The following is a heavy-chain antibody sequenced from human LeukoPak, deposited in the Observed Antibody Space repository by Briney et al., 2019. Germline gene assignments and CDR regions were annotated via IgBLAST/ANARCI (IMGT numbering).Heavy chain of an antibody. Sequence: GGSLRLSCAASGFTFSSYAMSWVRQAPGKGLEWVSCITGSSDYIFYADSVRGRFTISRDNAKNSLFLQMNSLRAEDTAVYYCAKFKGHYGDSEYYFDSWGQGTLVTVSS. CDR3: AKFKGHYGDSEYYFDS. V-gene: IGHV3-21*01. D-gene: IGHD3-10*01. CDR2: ITGSSDYI. CDR1: GFTFSSYA. J-gene: IGHJ4*02.